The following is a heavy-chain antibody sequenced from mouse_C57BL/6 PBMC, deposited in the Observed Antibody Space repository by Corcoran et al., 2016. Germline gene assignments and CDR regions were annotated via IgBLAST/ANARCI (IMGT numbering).Heavy chain of an antibody. J-gene: IGHJ4*01. CDR1: GFSLSTSGMG. V-gene: IGHV8-12*01. Sequence: QVTLKESGPGILQSSQTLSLTCSFSGFSLSTSGMGVSWIRQPSGKGLEWLAHIYWDDDKRYNPSLKSRLTISKDTSRNQVFLKITSVDTADNGTYYCARSLLRAMDYGGQGTSVTVSS. CDR3: ARSLLRAMDY. D-gene: IGHD1-1*01. CDR2: IYWDDDK.